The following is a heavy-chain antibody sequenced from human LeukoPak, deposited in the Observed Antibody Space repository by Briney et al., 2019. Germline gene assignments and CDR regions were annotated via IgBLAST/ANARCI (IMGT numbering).Heavy chain of an antibody. CDR3: ARVTGPSIVVVPAAMNS. Sequence: SETLSLTCTVSGYSISSGYYWGWIRQPPGKGLEGIGSIYHSGSTYYNPSLKSRVTISVDTSKNQFSLKLSSVTAADTAVYYCARVTGPSIVVVPAAMNSWGQGTLVTVSS. CDR1: GYSISSGYY. V-gene: IGHV4-38-2*02. D-gene: IGHD2-2*01. CDR2: IYHSGST. J-gene: IGHJ4*02.